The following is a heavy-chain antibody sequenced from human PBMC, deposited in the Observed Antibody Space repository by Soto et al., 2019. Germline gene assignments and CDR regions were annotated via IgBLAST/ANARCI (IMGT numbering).Heavy chain of an antibody. CDR1: GFTFSNFA. D-gene: IGHD5-12*01. CDR2: ISGSGGST. V-gene: IGHV3-23*01. J-gene: IGHJ4*02. Sequence: GGSLRLSCAASGFTFSNFAMRWVRQAPGKGLEWVSDISGSGGSTYYAESVKGRFTISRDNSKNTLFLQMNSLRVEDTAVYYCAKDIVAVGGYATFDFWGQGTMVTVSS. CDR3: AKDIVAVGGYATFDF.